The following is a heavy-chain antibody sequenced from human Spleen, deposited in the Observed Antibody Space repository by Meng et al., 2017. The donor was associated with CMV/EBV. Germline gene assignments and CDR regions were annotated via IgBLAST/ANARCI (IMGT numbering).Heavy chain of an antibody. V-gene: IGHV3-23*01. Sequence: GGSLRLSCSVSGFTFSSCAMSWVRQAPGKGLEWVSAISGSGSATFYADSVKGRFTISRDNSQNTLFLQMNSLRGEDTAVYYCAKEGLLSDAFDIWGQGTMVTVSS. CDR2: ISGSGSAT. D-gene: IGHD2-15*01. CDR3: AKEGLLSDAFDI. CDR1: GFTFSSCA. J-gene: IGHJ3*02.